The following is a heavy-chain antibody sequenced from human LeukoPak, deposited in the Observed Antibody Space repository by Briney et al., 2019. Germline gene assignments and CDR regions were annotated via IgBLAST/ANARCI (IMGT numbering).Heavy chain of an antibody. V-gene: IGHV3-64*01. D-gene: IGHD6-13*01. J-gene: IGHJ4*02. CDR2: ISSNGGST. CDR3: AREGIAAAGGFGY. CDR1: GFPFSSYA. Sequence: GSLRLSCAASGFPFSSYAMHWVRQAPGKGLEHVSAISSNGGSTYYANSVKGRFTISRDNSKNTLYLQMGSLRAEDMAVYYCAREGIAAAGGFGYWGQGTLVTVSS.